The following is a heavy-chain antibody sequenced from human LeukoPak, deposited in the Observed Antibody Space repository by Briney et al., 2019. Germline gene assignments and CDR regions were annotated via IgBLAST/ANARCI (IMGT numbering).Heavy chain of an antibody. CDR1: GFTFSSYG. D-gene: IGHD3-16*01. J-gene: IGHJ4*02. Sequence: GGSLRLSCAASGFTFSSYGMHWVRQAPGKGLEWVAVIWYDGSNKHYADSVKGRFTISRDNSKNTLYLQMNSLRAEDTAVYYCAKCLFQVGYFDYWGQGTLVTVSS. CDR3: AKCLFQVGYFDY. CDR2: IWYDGSNK. V-gene: IGHV3-33*06.